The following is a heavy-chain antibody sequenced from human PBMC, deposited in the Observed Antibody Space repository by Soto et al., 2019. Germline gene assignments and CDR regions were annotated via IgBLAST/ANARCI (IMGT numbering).Heavy chain of an antibody. J-gene: IGHJ3*02. CDR3: AKDLITIFGVVTYSDAFDI. Sequence: GGSLRLSCAASGFTFSSYEMNWVRQAPGKGLEWVSHISSTGRTIYYADSVKGRFTISRDNARESLSLQMNSLRAEDTAVYYCAKDLITIFGVVTYSDAFDIWGQGTMVTVSS. V-gene: IGHV3-48*03. D-gene: IGHD3-3*01. CDR1: GFTFSSYE. CDR2: ISSTGRTI.